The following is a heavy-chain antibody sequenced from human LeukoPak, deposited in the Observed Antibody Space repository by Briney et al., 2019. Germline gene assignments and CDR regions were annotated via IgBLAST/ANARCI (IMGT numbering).Heavy chain of an antibody. Sequence: SETLSLTCAVYGVSFSGYYWSWIRQPPGKGLEWIGEINHSGSTNYNPSLKSRVTISVDTSKNQFPLKLSSVTAADTAVYYCARRASYGYYYYYMDVWGKGTTVTVSS. D-gene: IGHD5-18*01. CDR2: INHSGST. V-gene: IGHV4-34*01. CDR3: ARRASYGYYYYYMDV. CDR1: GVSFSGYY. J-gene: IGHJ6*03.